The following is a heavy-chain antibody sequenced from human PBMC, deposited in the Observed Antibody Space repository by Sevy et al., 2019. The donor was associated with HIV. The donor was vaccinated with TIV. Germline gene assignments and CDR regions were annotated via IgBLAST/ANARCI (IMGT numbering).Heavy chain of an antibody. D-gene: IGHD3-10*01. CDR2: LSYDDSDE. V-gene: IGHV3-30-3*02. Sequence: GGSLRLSCGASGFIFSTSPMHWVRQAPGKGLECVAILSYDDSDENYADSVKGRFTISRDNSKNTLYLQMNSLRTEDTAVYYCAKDDLGSIDYWGQGTLVTVSS. CDR1: GFIFSTSP. J-gene: IGHJ4*02. CDR3: AKDDLGSIDY.